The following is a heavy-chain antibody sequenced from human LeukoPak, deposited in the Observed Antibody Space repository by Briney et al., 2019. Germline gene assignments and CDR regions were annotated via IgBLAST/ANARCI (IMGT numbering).Heavy chain of an antibody. CDR2: IYPGDSDT. D-gene: IGHD3-10*01. CDR1: GNSFTSYW. J-gene: IGHJ6*02. V-gene: IGHV5-51*01. CDR3: ARHDLRVYGSGSYEGYYYYGMDV. Sequence: GESLKISCKGSGNSFTSYWIGWVRQMPGKGLEWMGIIYPGDSDTRYSPSFQGQVTISADKSISTAYLQWSSLKASDTAMYYCARHDLRVYGSGSYEGYYYYGMDVWGQGTTVTVSS.